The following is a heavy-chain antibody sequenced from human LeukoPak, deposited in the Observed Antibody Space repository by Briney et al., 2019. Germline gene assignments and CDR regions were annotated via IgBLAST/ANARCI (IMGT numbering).Heavy chain of an antibody. CDR3: ARGLDFWWPLAPFDY. D-gene: IGHD3-3*01. J-gene: IGHJ4*02. CDR2: IYHSGST. Sequence: KASETLSLTCTVSGFSISSGYYWGWIRQPPGKGLEWIGSIYHSGSTYYNPSLKSRVTISLDTSKNQFSLKLNSVTAADTAVYYCARGLDFWWPLAPFDYWGQGTLVTVSS. CDR1: GFSISSGYY. V-gene: IGHV4-38-2*02.